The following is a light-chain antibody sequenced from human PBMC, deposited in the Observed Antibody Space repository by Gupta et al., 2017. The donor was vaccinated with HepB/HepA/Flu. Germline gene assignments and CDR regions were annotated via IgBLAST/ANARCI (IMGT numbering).Light chain of an antibody. CDR3: ATWDENLNGPV. CDR1: TSNIGDNP. J-gene: IGLJ2*01. Sequence: QSVLTQPPSASGTPGQRVTISCSGRTSNIGDNPVNWYHQVPGTAPKLLMYGDNQRPSGVPDRVSGSKSGTSASLAIXGXLPEDEXVYYCATWDENLNGPVFGGGTKLTVL. V-gene: IGLV1-44*01. CDR2: GDN.